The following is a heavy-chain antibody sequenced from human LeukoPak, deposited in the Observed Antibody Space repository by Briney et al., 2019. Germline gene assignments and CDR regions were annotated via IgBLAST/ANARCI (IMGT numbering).Heavy chain of an antibody. CDR2: ISWNSGRI. Sequence: GRSLRLSCAASGFTFDDYAMHWVRQAPGKGLEWVSGISWNSGRIGYADSVKGRFTISRDNAKNSLYLQMNSLRAEDTALYYCAKDTGYYYDSSGYYYWDYWGQGTLVTVSS. CDR1: GFTFDDYA. D-gene: IGHD3-22*01. CDR3: AKDTGYYYDSSGYYYWDY. J-gene: IGHJ4*02. V-gene: IGHV3-9*01.